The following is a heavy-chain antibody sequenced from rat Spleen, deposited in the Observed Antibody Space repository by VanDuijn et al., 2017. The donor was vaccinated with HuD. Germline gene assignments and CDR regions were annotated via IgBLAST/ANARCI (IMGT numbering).Heavy chain of an antibody. Sequence: EVQLVESGGGLVQPGRSLKLSCAASGFTFSNYYMAWVRQAPTKGLEWVATIVYDGSGTYYRDSVKGRFTLSRDNAKSTLYLQMGSLRSEDTATYYCARTNNPYYYVMDAWGQGASVTVSS. CDR1: GFTFSNYY. CDR3: ARTNNPYYYVMDA. J-gene: IGHJ4*01. D-gene: IGHD3-4*01. V-gene: IGHV5-7*01. CDR2: IVYDGSGT.